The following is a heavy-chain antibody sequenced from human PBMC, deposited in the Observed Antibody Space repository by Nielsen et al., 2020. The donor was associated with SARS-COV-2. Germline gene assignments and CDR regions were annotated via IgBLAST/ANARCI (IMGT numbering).Heavy chain of an antibody. D-gene: IGHD6-13*01. CDR2: LDGSGITT. V-gene: IGHV3-23*05. CDR1: GFPFSSFG. CDR3: ARVSYSTSWYARAFDS. J-gene: IGHJ5*01. Sequence: GESPKISCAASGFPFSSFGMTWVRRAPGKGLEWVSALDGSGITTYFADSVKGRFTISRDNFKDTVDLQMNNLRAEDTAIYYCARVSYSTSWYARAFDSWGLGTLFTVSS.